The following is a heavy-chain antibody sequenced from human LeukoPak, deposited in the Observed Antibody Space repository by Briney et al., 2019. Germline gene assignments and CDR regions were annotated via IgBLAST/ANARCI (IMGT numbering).Heavy chain of an antibody. Sequence: SETLSLTCTVSGGSISSSNYYWSWIRQPPGKGLEWIGEINHSGSTKYNPSLKSRVTVSLDTSKNQFSLTLSSVTAVGGVVFWCGGYGLRGFYFDYWGQGTLVTVSS. J-gene: IGHJ4*02. CDR1: GGSISSSNYY. CDR2: INHSGST. D-gene: IGHD3-16*01. V-gene: IGHV4-39*07. CDR3: GGYGLRGFYFDY.